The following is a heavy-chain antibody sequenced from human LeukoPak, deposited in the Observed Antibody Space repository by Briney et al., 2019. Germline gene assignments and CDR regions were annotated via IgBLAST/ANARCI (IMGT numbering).Heavy chain of an antibody. Sequence: GASVMVSCKASGGTFSSYAISWVRQAPGQGLEWMGGIIPIFGTANYAQKFRGRVTITVDESTSTAYMELSSLRSEDTAVYYCAVTIFGVVRWFDPWGQGTLVTVSS. CDR3: AVTIFGVVRWFDP. V-gene: IGHV1-69*13. CDR1: GGTFSSYA. D-gene: IGHD3-3*01. CDR2: IIPIFGTA. J-gene: IGHJ5*02.